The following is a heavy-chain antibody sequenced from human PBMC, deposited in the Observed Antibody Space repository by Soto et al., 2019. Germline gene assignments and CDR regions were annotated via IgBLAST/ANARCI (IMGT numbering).Heavy chain of an antibody. D-gene: IGHD2-8*01. CDR1: GFTFRRYW. V-gene: IGHV3-7*01. J-gene: IGHJ4*02. CDR3: ASLLYGYIAY. Sequence: EVQLVESGGGLVQPGGSLRLACAASGFTFRRYWMSWVRQAPGKGLEWVANIKQDGSEKYYVDSVKGRFTISRDNAKNSLYLQMNSLRAEDTAVYYCASLLYGYIAYWGQGTLVTASS. CDR2: IKQDGSEK.